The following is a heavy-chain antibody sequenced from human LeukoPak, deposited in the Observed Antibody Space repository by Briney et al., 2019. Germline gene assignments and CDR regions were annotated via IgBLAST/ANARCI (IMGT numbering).Heavy chain of an antibody. J-gene: IGHJ4*02. Sequence: SETLSLTCTVSGGSISSYYWSWIRQPPGKGLEWIGYIYYSGSTNYNPSLKSRVTISVDTSKNQFSLKLSSVTAADTAVYYCARDTDYWGQGTLVTVSS. CDR2: IYYSGST. CDR1: GGSISSYY. V-gene: IGHV4-59*01. CDR3: ARDTDY.